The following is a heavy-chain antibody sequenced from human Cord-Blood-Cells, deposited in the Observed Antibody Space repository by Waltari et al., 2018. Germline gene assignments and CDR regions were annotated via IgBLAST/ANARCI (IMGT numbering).Heavy chain of an antibody. Sequence: EVQLVETGGGLIQPGGSLGLSCAASGFTVSGNYRSWVRQAPGKGLEWVSVIYSGGSTYYADSVKGLFTISRDNSKNTLYLQMNSLRSEDTAVYYCARGSNDAFDIWGQGTMVTVSS. CDR1: GFTVSGNY. CDR3: ARGSNDAFDI. V-gene: IGHV3-53*02. J-gene: IGHJ3*02. CDR2: IYSGGST.